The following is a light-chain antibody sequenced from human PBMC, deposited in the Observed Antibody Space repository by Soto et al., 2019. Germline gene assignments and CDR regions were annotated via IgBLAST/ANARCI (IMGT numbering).Light chain of an antibody. V-gene: IGKV3-15*01. CDR3: QQYSTSLT. CDR2: GAS. Sequence: EILMTQSPATLSVSPGEIVILSCRASQSVGSTLAWYQQKPGQAPRLLIRGASTGATGVPARFSGSGSGTEFTLTISSLQSEDFAVYYCQQYSTSLTFGGGTTLEIK. J-gene: IGKJ4*02. CDR1: QSVGST.